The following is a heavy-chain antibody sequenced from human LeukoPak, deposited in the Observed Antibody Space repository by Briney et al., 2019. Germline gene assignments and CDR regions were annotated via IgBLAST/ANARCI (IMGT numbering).Heavy chain of an antibody. CDR2: INPNSGGT. V-gene: IGHV1-2*02. D-gene: IGHD4-17*01. Sequence: ASVKVSCKASGYIFIGYYIHWVRQAPGQGLEWMGWINPNSGGTKYAQKFQGRVTMTRDTSISTAYMELTRLRSDDTAVYYCARDNTDYGDYHDYWGQGTLVTVSS. CDR1: GYIFIGYY. CDR3: ARDNTDYGDYHDY. J-gene: IGHJ4*02.